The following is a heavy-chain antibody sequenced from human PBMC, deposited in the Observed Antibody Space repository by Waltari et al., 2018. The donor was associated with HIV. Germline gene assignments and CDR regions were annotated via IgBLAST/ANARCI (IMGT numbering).Heavy chain of an antibody. CDR1: GFSFGYYS. Sequence: DVQLVESGGGLVKPGGSLRLACAGSGFSFGYYSMNWVRQAPGKGLEWVSSISRDSRYIYYADSVKGRFTISRDNARNSLFLQMNSLRADDTAVYYCVRGGEGTYGDYWGQGTLVTVCS. J-gene: IGHJ4*02. D-gene: IGHD3-16*01. CDR3: VRGGEGTYGDY. V-gene: IGHV3-21*01. CDR2: ISRDSRYI.